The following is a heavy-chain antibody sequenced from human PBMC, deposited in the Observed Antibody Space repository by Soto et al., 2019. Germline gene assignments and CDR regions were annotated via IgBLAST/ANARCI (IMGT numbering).Heavy chain of an antibody. Sequence: QVQLVQSGAEVKKPGASVKVSCKASGYTFTSYGISWVRQAPGQGLKWMGWISAYNGNTNYAQKLQGRVTMTTDTSTSTAYMELRSLRSDDTAVYYCARDNRVLVPAAINTNYGMDVWGQGTTVTVSS. CDR2: ISAYNGNT. D-gene: IGHD2-2*02. CDR1: GYTFTSYG. V-gene: IGHV1-18*01. CDR3: ARDNRVLVPAAINTNYGMDV. J-gene: IGHJ6*02.